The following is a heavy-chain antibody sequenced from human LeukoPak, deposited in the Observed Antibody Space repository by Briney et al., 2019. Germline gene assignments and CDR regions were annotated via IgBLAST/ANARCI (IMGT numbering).Heavy chain of an antibody. V-gene: IGHV4-59*12. CDR3: AREGDYGDYFDAFDI. D-gene: IGHD4-17*01. CDR2: IYYSGST. CDR1: GGSISRYY. Sequence: SETLSLTCIVSGGSISRYYWSWIRQPPGKGLEWIGSIYYSGSTYYNPSLKSRVTISVDTSKNQFSLKLSSVTAADTAVYYCAREGDYGDYFDAFDIWGQGTMVTVSS. J-gene: IGHJ3*02.